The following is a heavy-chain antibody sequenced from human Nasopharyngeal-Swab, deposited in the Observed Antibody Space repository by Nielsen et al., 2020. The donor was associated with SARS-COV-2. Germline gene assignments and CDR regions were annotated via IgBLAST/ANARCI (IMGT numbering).Heavy chain of an antibody. D-gene: IGHD5-18*01. V-gene: IGHV3-30-3*01. J-gene: IGHJ6*03. Sequence: GESLKISCAASGFTFSSYAMHWVRQAPGKGLEWAAVISYDGSNKYYADSVKGRFTISRDNSKNTLYLQMNSLRAEDTAVYYCARDYTAMLYYYYYMDVWGKGTTVTVSS. CDR2: ISYDGSNK. CDR3: ARDYTAMLYYYYYMDV. CDR1: GFTFSSYA.